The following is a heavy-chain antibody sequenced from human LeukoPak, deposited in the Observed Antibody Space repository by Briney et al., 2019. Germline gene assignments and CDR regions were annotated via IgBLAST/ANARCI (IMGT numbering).Heavy chain of an antibody. D-gene: IGHD2-2*01. CDR3: LKDGYCSSTSCYPAPY. Sequence: GGSLRLSCAASGFTFSSYAMSWVRQAPGKGLEWVSAISGSGSGGGGSTYYADSVRGRFTISRDNSKNTLYLQMNSLRAEDTAVHYCLKDGYCSSTSCYPAPYWGQGTLVTVSS. V-gene: IGHV3-23*01. J-gene: IGHJ4*02. CDR2: ISGSGSGGGGST. CDR1: GFTFSSYA.